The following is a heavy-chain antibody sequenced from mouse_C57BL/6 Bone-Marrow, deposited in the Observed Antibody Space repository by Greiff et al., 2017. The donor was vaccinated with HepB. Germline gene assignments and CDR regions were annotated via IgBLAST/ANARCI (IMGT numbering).Heavy chain of an antibody. J-gene: IGHJ2*01. CDR2: IDPETGGT. CDR1: GYTFTDYE. V-gene: IGHV1-15*01. CDR3: TRYPTGYFDY. Sequence: GGELVRPGASVTLSCKASGYTFTDYEMHWVKQTPVHGLEWIGAIDPETGGTAYNQKFKGKAILTADKSSSTAYMELRSLTSEDSAVYYCTRYPTGYFDYWGQGTTLTVSS.